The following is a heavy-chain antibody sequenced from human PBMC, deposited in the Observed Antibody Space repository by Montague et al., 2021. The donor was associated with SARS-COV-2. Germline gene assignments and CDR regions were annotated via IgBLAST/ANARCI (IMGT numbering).Heavy chain of an antibody. CDR1: GDSIRGYH. CDR2: ISDSGRT. Sequence: SETLSLTCTVSGDSIRGYHWTWIRQPPGKGLEWIGRISDSGRTIYNPSLKSRVTISVDTSKNQFFLNLRSMVAADTAIYYCTRDRGIAAADNCDCGMDVGGAGTAVTGSS. J-gene: IGHJ6*02. D-gene: IGHD6-13*01. V-gene: IGHV4-59*13. CDR3: TRDRGIAAADNCDCGMDV.